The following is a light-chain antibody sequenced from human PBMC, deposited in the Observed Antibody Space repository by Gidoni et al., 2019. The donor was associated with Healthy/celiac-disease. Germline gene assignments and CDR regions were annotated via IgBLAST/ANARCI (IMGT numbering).Light chain of an antibody. V-gene: IGLV2-11*01. CDR1: SSDVGGYNY. CDR2: DVT. CDR3: CSYAGSYTWV. Sequence: QSALTQPRSVSGSPGQSVTISCTGPSSDVGGYNYVSWYQHHPGKAPKLMIYDVTKRPSGVPDRFSGSKSGNTASLTISGLQAEDEADYYCCSYAGSYTWVFGGGTKLTVL. J-gene: IGLJ3*02.